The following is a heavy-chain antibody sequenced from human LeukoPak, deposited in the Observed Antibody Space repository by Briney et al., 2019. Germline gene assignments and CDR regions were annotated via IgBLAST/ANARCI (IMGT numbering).Heavy chain of an antibody. CDR1: GVTFSNYS. V-gene: IGHV3-48*04. D-gene: IGHD4-23*01. J-gene: IGHJ4*02. CDR3: ARDPTEFYGGSSFDY. CDR2: ISSTSTR. Sequence: GGSLRLSCAASGVTFSNYSMNWVRQAPGKGLEWVSYISSTSTRYYADSVKGRFTISRDTAKNSLYLQMNSLRAEDTAVYYCARDPTEFYGGSSFDYWGQGTLVTVSS.